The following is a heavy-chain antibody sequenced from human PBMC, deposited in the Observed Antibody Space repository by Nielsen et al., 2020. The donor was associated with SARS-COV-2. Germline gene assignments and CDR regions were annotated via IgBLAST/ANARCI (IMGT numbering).Heavy chain of an antibody. CDR1: GFTFSSYA. CDR2: IGGSGGDT. Sequence: LSLTCAASGFTFSSYAMTWVRQAPGKGLEWVSTIGGSGGDTFYADSVKGRFTISRDNSKNTLYLQMNSLRAEDTAVYYCARGPYSGSYGVFDYWGQGTLVTVSS. J-gene: IGHJ4*02. V-gene: IGHV3-23*01. D-gene: IGHD1-26*01. CDR3: ARGPYSGSYGVFDY.